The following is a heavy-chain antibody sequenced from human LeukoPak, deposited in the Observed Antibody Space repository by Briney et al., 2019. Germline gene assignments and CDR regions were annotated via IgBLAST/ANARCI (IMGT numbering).Heavy chain of an antibody. CDR1: GFTFSSYG. CDR2: ISYDGSNK. V-gene: IGHV3-30*18. CDR3: AKDLRRLLRLGYCSGGSCPGENYGMDV. Sequence: QPGGSLRLSCAASGFTFSSYGMHWVRQAPGKGLEWVAVISYDGSNKYYADSVKGRFTISRDNSKNTLYLQMNSLRAEDTAVYYCAKDLRRLLRLGYCSGGSCPGENYGMDVWGQGTTVTVSS. D-gene: IGHD2-15*01. J-gene: IGHJ6*02.